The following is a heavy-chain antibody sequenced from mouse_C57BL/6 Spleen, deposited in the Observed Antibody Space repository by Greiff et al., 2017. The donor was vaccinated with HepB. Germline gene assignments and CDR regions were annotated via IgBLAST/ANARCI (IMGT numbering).Heavy chain of an antibody. CDR3: ATSTVVAPYYAMDY. V-gene: IGHV1-52*01. D-gene: IGHD1-1*01. CDR2: IDPSDSET. Sequence: QVHVKQPGAELVRPGSSVKLSCKASGYTFTSYWMHWVKQRPIQGLEWIGNIDPSDSETHYNQKFKDKATLTVDKSSSTAYMQLSSLTSEDSAVYYCATSTVVAPYYAMDYWGQGTSVTVSS. CDR1: GYTFTSYW. J-gene: IGHJ4*01.